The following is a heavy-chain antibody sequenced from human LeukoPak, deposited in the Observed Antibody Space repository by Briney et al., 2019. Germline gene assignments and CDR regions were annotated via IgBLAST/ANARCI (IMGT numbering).Heavy chain of an antibody. CDR2: IRSEGSNK. D-gene: IGHD3-22*01. Sequence: PGGSLRLSCAASGFTFSYYAMHWVRQAPGKGLEWVAFIRSEGSNKYYADSVKGRFTVSRDNSKNTLYLQMNSLRAEDTAVYYCARGPLRNTMIVVSKGFHFDYWGQGTLVTVSS. CDR3: ARGPLRNTMIVVSKGFHFDY. J-gene: IGHJ4*02. V-gene: IGHV3-30*02. CDR1: GFTFSYYA.